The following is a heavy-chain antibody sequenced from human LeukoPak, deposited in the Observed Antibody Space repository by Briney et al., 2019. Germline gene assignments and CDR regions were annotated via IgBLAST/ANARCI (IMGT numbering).Heavy chain of an antibody. CDR1: GYTFTTYD. V-gene: IGHV1-8*03. D-gene: IGHD3-22*01. CDR3: ANAPPYDSSGYYLGYYFDY. CDR2: MNPNSGNT. J-gene: IGHJ4*02. Sequence: GASVKVSCKASGYTFTTYDINWVRQATGQGLEWMGWMNPNSGNTGFAQKFQGRVTITRNTSISTAYMELSSLRSEDTVVYYCANAPPYDSSGYYLGYYFDYWGQGTLVTVSS.